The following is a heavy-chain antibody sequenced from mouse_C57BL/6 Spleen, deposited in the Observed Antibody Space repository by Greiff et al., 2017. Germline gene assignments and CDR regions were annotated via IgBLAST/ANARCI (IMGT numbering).Heavy chain of an antibody. V-gene: IGHV5-17*01. J-gene: IGHJ2*01. Sequence: EVKLVESGGGLVKPGGSLKLSCAASGFTFSDYGMHWVRQAPEKGLEWVAYISSGSSTIYYADTVKGRFTISRDNAKNTLFLQMTSLRSEDTAMYYGARLGPGYFDYWGQGTTLTVSS. CDR3: ARLGPGYFDY. CDR1: GFTFSDYG. D-gene: IGHD4-1*01. CDR2: ISSGSSTI.